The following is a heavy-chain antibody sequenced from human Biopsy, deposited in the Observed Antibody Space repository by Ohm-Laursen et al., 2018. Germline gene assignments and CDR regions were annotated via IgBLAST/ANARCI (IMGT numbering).Heavy chain of an antibody. CDR1: GGSISSGGSY. CDR3: ARGDYFDSNGYFWFDP. D-gene: IGHD3-22*01. Sequence: SQTLSLTCTVSGGSISSGGSYWSWIRQRPGKGLEWIGYIFNSANTYYNQSLKNLITISGDTSKNQFSLKLNSVTAPDTAVYYCARGDYFDSNGYFWFDPWGQGTLVTVSS. J-gene: IGHJ5*02. V-gene: IGHV4-31*01. CDR2: IFNSANT.